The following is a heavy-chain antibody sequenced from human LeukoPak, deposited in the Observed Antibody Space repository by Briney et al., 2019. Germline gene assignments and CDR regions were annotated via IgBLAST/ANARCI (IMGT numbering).Heavy chain of an antibody. J-gene: IGHJ4*02. Sequence: SETLSLTCAVSGYSISSGYYWSWIRQPPGKGLEWIGSIYHSGSTYYNPSLKSRVTISVDTSKNQFSLKLSSVTAADTAVYYCARDYSGYEGVPDYWGQGTLVTVSS. CDR1: GYSISSGYY. CDR2: IYHSGST. CDR3: ARDYSGYEGVPDY. D-gene: IGHD5-12*01. V-gene: IGHV4-38-2*02.